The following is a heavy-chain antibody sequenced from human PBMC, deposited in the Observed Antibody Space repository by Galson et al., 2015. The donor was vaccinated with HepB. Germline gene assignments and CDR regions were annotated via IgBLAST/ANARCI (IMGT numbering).Heavy chain of an antibody. V-gene: IGHV3-49*04. CDR2: IRTKAYGGTT. D-gene: IGHD1-1*01. Sequence: SLRLSCAASGFTFGDFAMSWVRQAPGKGLEWVGFIRTKAYGGTTEYAASLKGRFTISRDDSKSIAYLQMNSLKTEDTAVYYCTRDGHSQPLDYYYYMDVWGKGTTVTVSS. CDR3: TRDGHSQPLDYYYYMDV. CDR1: GFTFGDFA. J-gene: IGHJ6*03.